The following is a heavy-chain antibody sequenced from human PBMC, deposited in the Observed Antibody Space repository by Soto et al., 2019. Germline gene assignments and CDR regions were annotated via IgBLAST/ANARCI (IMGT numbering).Heavy chain of an antibody. D-gene: IGHD3-10*01. CDR3: AREWFVDLV. J-gene: IGHJ4*02. CDR1: GLTLSDAW. Sequence: EVQLVESGGGLVKPGGSLRLSCVGSGLTLSDAWMNWVRQIPGKGSEWVGRIKTKSDGAVTDYAALAKGRFTISRDDSENTVYLQMNSLKTEDTDVYYCAREWFVDLVWGQGTLVNVSS. CDR2: IKTKSDGAVT. V-gene: IGHV3-15*05.